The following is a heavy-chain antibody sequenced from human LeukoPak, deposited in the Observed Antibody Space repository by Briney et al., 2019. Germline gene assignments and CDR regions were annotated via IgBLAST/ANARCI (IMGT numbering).Heavy chain of an antibody. J-gene: IGHJ4*02. CDR3: ASKSTDHGELRFDY. D-gene: IGHD4-17*01. V-gene: IGHV4-59*01. CDR1: GDSTNTYF. Sequence: PSETLSLTCTISGDSTNTYFWSWIRQPPGKGLEWIGYIYYTGTTNYNPSLKSRVTISVDTSKNQFSLKVSSVTAADTGVYYCASKSTDHGELRFDYWGQGTLVTVSS. CDR2: IYYTGTT.